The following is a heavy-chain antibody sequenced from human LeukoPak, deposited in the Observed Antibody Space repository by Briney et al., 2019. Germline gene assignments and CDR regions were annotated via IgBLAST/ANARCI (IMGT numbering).Heavy chain of an antibody. CDR3: AKDHCGGDCYSGYFDY. V-gene: IGHV3-74*01. CDR2: INSDGSST. Sequence: AGGSLRLSCAASGFTFSSYWMHWVRQAPGKGLVWVSRINSDGSSTTYADSVKGRFTISRDNSKNTLYLQMNSLRAEDTAVYYCAKDHCGGDCYSGYFDYWGQGTLVTVSS. J-gene: IGHJ4*02. CDR1: GFTFSSYW. D-gene: IGHD2-21*02.